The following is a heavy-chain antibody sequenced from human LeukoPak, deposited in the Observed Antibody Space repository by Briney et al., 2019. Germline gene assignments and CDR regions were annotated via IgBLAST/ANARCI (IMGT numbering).Heavy chain of an antibody. V-gene: IGHV3-30*01. D-gene: IGHD3-22*01. CDR1: GFTFSTYA. Sequence: PGRSLRLSCAASGFTFSTYAMHWVRQPPGRGLEWVAVISHDGSNVYYADSVKGRFTISRDNSKNTLSLQMNSLRGDDTAVYYCARSYDSSGYYPFDCWGQGTLVTVSS. CDR3: ARSYDSSGYYPFDC. J-gene: IGHJ4*02. CDR2: ISHDGSNV.